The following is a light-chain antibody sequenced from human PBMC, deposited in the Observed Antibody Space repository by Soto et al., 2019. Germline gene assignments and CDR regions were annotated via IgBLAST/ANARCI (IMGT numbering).Light chain of an antibody. V-gene: IGLV2-8*01. CDR3: TSYARGNNV. Sequence: QSALTQPPSASGSPGQSVTISCTGTSTDVGGYDYVSWYQQHPGKVPKLMIYEVNKRPSGLPDRFSGSKSGNTASLTVSGLQPEDEADYYCTSYARGNNVFGHGTKLTFL. CDR1: STDVGGYDY. J-gene: IGLJ1*01. CDR2: EVN.